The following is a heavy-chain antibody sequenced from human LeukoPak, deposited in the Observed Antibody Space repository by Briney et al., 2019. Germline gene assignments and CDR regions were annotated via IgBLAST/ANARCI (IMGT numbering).Heavy chain of an antibody. D-gene: IGHD3-22*01. CDR3: ASSYYYDSSGFDY. Sequence: RLXCAAXGFTFSSXAMXXXRXXXXXXXXXVSVIYSGGSTYYADSVKGRFTISRDNSKNTLYLQVNSLRAEDTAVYYCASSYYYDSSGFDYWGQGTLVTVSS. J-gene: IGHJ4*02. CDR2: IYSGGST. V-gene: IGHV3-66*01. CDR1: GFTFSSXA.